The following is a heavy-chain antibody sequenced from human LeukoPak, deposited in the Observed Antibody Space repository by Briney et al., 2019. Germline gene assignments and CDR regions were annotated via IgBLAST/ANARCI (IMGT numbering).Heavy chain of an antibody. V-gene: IGHV3-30-3*01. CDR1: GFTFSSYA. CDR3: ARGGGVAQLGATEYYFDY. Sequence: PGGSLRLSCAASGFTFSSYAMHWVRQAPGKGLEWVAVISYDGSNKYYADSVKGRFTISRDNSKNTLYLQMNSLRAEDTAVYYCARGGGVAQLGATEYYFDYWGQGTLVTVSS. D-gene: IGHD1-26*01. J-gene: IGHJ4*02. CDR2: ISYDGSNK.